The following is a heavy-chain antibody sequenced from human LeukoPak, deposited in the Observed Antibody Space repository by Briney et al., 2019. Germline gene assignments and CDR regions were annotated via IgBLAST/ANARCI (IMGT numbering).Heavy chain of an antibody. CDR2: INHGGST. J-gene: IGHJ5*02. D-gene: IGHD3-10*01. CDR3: ARRFPGRGVIKWFDP. Sequence: SETLTLTCAVYGGSFSGYYWSWMRQPPGKGLEWIGEINHGGSTNYNPSLKSRVTISVDTSKNQFSLKLSSVTAADTAVYYCARRFPGRGVIKWFDPWGQGTLVTVSS. CDR1: GGSFSGYY. V-gene: IGHV4-34*01.